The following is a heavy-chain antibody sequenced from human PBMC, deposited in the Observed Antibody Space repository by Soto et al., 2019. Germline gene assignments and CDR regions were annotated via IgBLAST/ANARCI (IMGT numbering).Heavy chain of an antibody. J-gene: IGHJ4*02. CDR1: GLTFSSYA. CDR2: ISNSGRST. Sequence: GGSLRLSCAASGLTFSSYAMSWVRQAPGKGLEWVSHISNSGRSTKYADSVKGRFTISRDNSKNTLYLQMNSLGAEDTAIYYCAKDALAYYDFWSWGQGTLVTVSS. D-gene: IGHD3-3*01. V-gene: IGHV3-23*01. CDR3: AKDALAYYDFWS.